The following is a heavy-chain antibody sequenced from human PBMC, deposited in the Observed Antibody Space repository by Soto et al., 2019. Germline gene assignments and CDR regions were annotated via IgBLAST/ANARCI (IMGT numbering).Heavy chain of an antibody. V-gene: IGHV1-2*02. CDR3: LLLGYCSSTSCYTGSYAMDV. CDR2: INPNSGGT. CDR1: GYTFTGYC. Sequence: VASVKVSCKASGYTFTGYCMHWVRQGPGEGVEWMGWINPNSGGTNYAQEFQGRVTMTTDTSTSTAYMELRSLRSDDTAVYYCLLLGYCSSTSCYTGSYAMDVWGQGTTVTVSS. D-gene: IGHD2-2*02. J-gene: IGHJ6*02.